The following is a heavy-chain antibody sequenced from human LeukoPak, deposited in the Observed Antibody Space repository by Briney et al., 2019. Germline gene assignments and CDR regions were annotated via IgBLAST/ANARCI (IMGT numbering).Heavy chain of an antibody. CDR3: ARRIAAAGAFDY. CDR2: IYPGDSET. CDR1: GYRFSSYW. V-gene: IGHV5-51*01. Sequence: GESLQISCQGSGYRFSSYWIGWVRQMPGKGLEWMGIIYPGDSETTYSPSFQGQVTFSADKSISTAYLLWSSLKASDTAMYYCARRIAAAGAFDYWGQGTLVTVSS. D-gene: IGHD6-13*01. J-gene: IGHJ4*02.